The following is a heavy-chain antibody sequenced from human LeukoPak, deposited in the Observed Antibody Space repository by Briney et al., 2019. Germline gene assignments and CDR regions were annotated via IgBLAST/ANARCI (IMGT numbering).Heavy chain of an antibody. Sequence: SETLSLTCTGSGGSISSYYWSWIRQPPGKGLEWIGYIYYSGSTNYNPSLKSRVIISVDTSKNQFSLKLSSVTAADTAVYYCARGGYVDTAMVFSNPYYYYGMDVWGQGTTVTVSS. J-gene: IGHJ6*02. D-gene: IGHD5-18*01. CDR1: GGSISSYY. CDR3: ARGGYVDTAMVFSNPYYYYGMDV. V-gene: IGHV4-59*01. CDR2: IYYSGST.